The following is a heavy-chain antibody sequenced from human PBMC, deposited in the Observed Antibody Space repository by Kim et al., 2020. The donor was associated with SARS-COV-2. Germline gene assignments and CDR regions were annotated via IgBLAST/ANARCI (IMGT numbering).Heavy chain of an antibody. CDR3: ARELGYCGGDCYHV. V-gene: IGHV1-18*01. Sequence: APKLQGRVTMTTDTSTSTAYMELRSLRSDDTAVYYCARELGYCGGDCYHVWGQGTLVTVSS. J-gene: IGHJ4*02. D-gene: IGHD2-21*01.